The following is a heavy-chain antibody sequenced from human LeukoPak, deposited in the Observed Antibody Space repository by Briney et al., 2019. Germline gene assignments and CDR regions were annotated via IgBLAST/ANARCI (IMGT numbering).Heavy chain of an antibody. Sequence: PSETLFLTCAVYGGSFSGYYWSWIRQPPGKGLEWIGEINHSGSTNYNPSLKSRVTISVDTSKNQFSLKLSSVTAADTAVYYCARGGMVRGVIKKATGQYYFDYWGQGTLVTVSS. D-gene: IGHD3-10*01. J-gene: IGHJ4*02. V-gene: IGHV4-34*01. CDR3: ARGGMVRGVIKKATGQYYFDY. CDR1: GGSFSGYY. CDR2: INHSGST.